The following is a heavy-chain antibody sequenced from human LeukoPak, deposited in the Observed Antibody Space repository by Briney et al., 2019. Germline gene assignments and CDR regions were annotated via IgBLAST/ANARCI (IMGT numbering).Heavy chain of an antibody. CDR3: ARGRSGYYFDY. Sequence: PGGSLRLSCAASGFTVSSNYMSWVRQAPGQGLEWVSVIYSGGSTYYADSVKGRFTISRDNSKNTLYLQMNSLRAEDTAVYYCARGRSGYYFDYWDQGTLVTVSS. CDR1: GFTVSSNY. D-gene: IGHD7-27*01. V-gene: IGHV3-53*01. J-gene: IGHJ4*02. CDR2: IYSGGST.